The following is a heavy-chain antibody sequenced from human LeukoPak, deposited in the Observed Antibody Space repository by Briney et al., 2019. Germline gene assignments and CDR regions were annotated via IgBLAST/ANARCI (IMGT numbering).Heavy chain of an antibody. V-gene: IGHV1-69*01. CDR2: IIPIFATT. CDR1: GGTFGSFA. J-gene: IGHJ6*03. D-gene: IGHD2-2*02. Sequence: GSSVKVSCKTSGGTFGSFAFGWVRQAPGHGLEWMGGIIPIFATTNYAQEFQGRVSITADEPTSTVYMEVTSLRSGDTAVYYCARGPPLTYDHTPEGYYHYYMDVWGKGTTVTISS. CDR3: ARGPPLTYDHTPEGYYHYYMDV.